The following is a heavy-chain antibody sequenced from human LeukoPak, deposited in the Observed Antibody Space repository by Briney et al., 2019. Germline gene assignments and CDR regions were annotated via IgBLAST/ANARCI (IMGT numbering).Heavy chain of an antibody. J-gene: IGHJ6*03. CDR2: IIPIFGTA. CDR3: ARGVPATPKPSGYDPYYYYYYMDV. V-gene: IGHV1-69*05. D-gene: IGHD5-12*01. CDR1: GYTFTDYY. Sequence: GASVKVSCKASGYTFTDYYIHWVRQAPGQGLEWMGGIIPIFGTANYAQKFQGRVTITTDESTSTAYMELSSLRSEDTAVYYCARGVPATPKPSGYDPYYYYYYMDVWGKGTTVTVSS.